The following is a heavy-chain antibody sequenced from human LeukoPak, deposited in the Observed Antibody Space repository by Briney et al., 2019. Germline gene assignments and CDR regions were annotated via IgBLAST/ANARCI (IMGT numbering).Heavy chain of an antibody. D-gene: IGHD1-26*01. V-gene: IGHV3-30*02. Sequence: GGSLRLSCAASGFTFSNYGMHWVRQAPGKGLEWVAFIRSDESNKYYADSVKGRFTISRDDSKSTLYLQMNSLRAEDTAVYYCTNLLVRVPDYWGQGPLVTVSS. J-gene: IGHJ4*02. CDR2: IRSDESNK. CDR1: GFTFSNYG. CDR3: TNLLVRVPDY.